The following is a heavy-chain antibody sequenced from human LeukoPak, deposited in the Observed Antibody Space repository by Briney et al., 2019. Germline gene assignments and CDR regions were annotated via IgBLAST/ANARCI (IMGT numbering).Heavy chain of an antibody. D-gene: IGHD3-22*01. CDR1: GGSIRDTSFY. CDR3: ARMVIDSFDH. CDR2: IHYTGST. J-gene: IGHJ4*02. Sequence: PSETLSLTCSVSGGSIRDTSFYWGWIRQPPGKGLEWIGNIHYTGSTYYNPSLESRVTIVVDTSKNQFSLNLRSVTAADTAVYYCARMVIDSFDHWGLGTLVTVSS. V-gene: IGHV4-39*07.